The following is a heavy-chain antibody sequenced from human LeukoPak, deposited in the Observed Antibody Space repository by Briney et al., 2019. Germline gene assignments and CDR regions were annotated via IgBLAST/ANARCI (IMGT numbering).Heavy chain of an antibody. CDR2: INPSGTGT. CDR1: GYTITNNY. J-gene: IGHJ4*02. Sequence: ASVKVSCKASGYTITNNYMHWVRQAPGQGLEWMGVINPSGTGTSYAQKFQGRVTMTEDTSTDTAYMELSSLRSEDTAVYYCATAMVRGVITPFDYWGQGTLVTVSS. V-gene: IGHV1-46*01. D-gene: IGHD3-10*01. CDR3: ATAMVRGVITPFDY.